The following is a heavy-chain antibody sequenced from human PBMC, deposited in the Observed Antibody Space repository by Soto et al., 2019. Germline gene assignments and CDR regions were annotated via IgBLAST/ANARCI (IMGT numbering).Heavy chain of an antibody. CDR1: GGTFSTSA. CDR2: IMPVFPTP. CDR3: ARDKDRQQLGGNYYYILDV. Sequence: QVQLVQSGAEVKKPGSSVKVSCKASGGTFSTSAISWVRQAPGQGLEWVGGIMPVFPTPDYAQKFQGRVTITADESTTTAYLELTSRRTDDTAVYYCARDKDRQQLGGNYYYILDVWGQGTAITVSS. D-gene: IGHD3-3*02. J-gene: IGHJ6*02. V-gene: IGHV1-69*12.